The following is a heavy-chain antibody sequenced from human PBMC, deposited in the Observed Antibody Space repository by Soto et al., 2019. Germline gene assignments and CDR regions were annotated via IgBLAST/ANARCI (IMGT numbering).Heavy chain of an antibody. CDR3: APCPKSFWTGSPMHDYRIDV. J-gene: IGHJ6*02. Sequence: ASVKVSCKASGYTFTGYYIHWVRQAPGQGLEWMGWIHPNLGGTDHAQKFQGRVTLTRDTSVNTAYMELSNLTSDDTAIYYCAPCPKSFWTGSPMHDYRIDVWGQGTTVTVSS. CDR1: GYTFTGYY. V-gene: IGHV1-2*02. CDR2: IHPNLGGT. D-gene: IGHD3-3*01.